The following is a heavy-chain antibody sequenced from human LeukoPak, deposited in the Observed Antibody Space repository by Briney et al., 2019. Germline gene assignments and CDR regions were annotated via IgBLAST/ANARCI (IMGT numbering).Heavy chain of an antibody. CDR3: ARVGAAMVRGVILYYFDY. CDR1: GYTFTRYD. CDR2: MNPNSGNT. Sequence: ASVKVSCKASGYTFTRYDINWVRQATGQGLEWMGWMNPNSGNTGYAQKSQGRVTITRNTSISTAYMEVSSLRSEDTAVYYCARVGAAMVRGVILYYFDYWGQGTLVTVSS. V-gene: IGHV1-8*03. D-gene: IGHD3-10*01. J-gene: IGHJ4*02.